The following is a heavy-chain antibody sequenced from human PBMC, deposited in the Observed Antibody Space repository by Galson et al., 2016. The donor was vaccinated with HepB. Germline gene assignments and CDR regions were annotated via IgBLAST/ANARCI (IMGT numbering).Heavy chain of an antibody. V-gene: IGHV4-59*01. CDR1: GGSISGSY. D-gene: IGHD2-2*01. CDR2: IYYSVST. J-gene: IGHJ5*01. CDR3: ARVVVVPAFPLTNNWFDF. Sequence: SETLSLTCSVSGGSISGSYWSWIRQSPGKGLEWIGYIYYSVSTKYNPSLKSRVTISVDTSKNHFSLKLTSVTAADTAVYYCARVVVVPAFPLTNNWFDFWGQGTLVTVSS.